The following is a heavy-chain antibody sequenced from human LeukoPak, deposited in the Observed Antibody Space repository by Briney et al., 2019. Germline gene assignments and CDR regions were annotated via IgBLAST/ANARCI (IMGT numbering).Heavy chain of an antibody. Sequence: GASVKVSRKASGGTFSSYAISWVRQAPGQGLEWMGRIIPIFGTANYAQKFQGRVTITTDESTSPAYMELRRLRSEDTAVYYCAVQVDTATYYFDYWGQGTLVTVSS. CDR1: GGTFSSYA. D-gene: IGHD5-18*01. J-gene: IGHJ4*02. V-gene: IGHV1-69*05. CDR3: AVQVDTATYYFDY. CDR2: IIPIFGTA.